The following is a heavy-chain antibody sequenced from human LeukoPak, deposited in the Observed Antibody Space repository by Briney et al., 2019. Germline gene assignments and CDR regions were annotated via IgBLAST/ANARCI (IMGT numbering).Heavy chain of an antibody. CDR1: GGSISSSSYY. Sequence: PSETLSLTCTVSGGSISSSSYYWGWIRQPPGKGLEWIGSIYYSGSTYYNPSLKSRVTISVDTSKNQFSLKLSSVTAADTAVYYCARVAGSGYCEYWGQGTLVTVSS. CDR2: IYYSGST. CDR3: ARVAGSGYCEY. D-gene: IGHD6-19*01. V-gene: IGHV4-39*07. J-gene: IGHJ4*02.